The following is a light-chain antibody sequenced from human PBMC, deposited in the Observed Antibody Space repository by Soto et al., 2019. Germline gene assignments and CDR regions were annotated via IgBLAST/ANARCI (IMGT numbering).Light chain of an antibody. CDR1: QDISNW. CDR2: ATS. CDR3: QQADSFPLT. Sequence: DIQMTQSPSSVSASVGDRVFITCRASQDISNWLAWYQQKPGKAPKLLIYATSRLQSGVPSRFSGSASGTDFTLTISSLQPEDFATYYCQQADSFPLTFSGGTKVEIK. V-gene: IGKV1D-12*01. J-gene: IGKJ4*01.